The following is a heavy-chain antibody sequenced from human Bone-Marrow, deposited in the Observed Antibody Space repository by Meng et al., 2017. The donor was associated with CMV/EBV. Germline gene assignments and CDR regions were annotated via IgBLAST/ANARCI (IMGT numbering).Heavy chain of an antibody. V-gene: IGHV3-23*03. CDR1: GFTFRKYA. Sequence: GESLKISCAASGFTFRKYAMSWVRQAPGKGLEWVSILYRGAGSTNYADSVKGRFTISRDNSKNTLYLQMNSLRAEDTAVYYCAKVGTVVTPDGDYWGQGTLVTFSS. CDR2: LYRGAGST. J-gene: IGHJ4*02. D-gene: IGHD4-23*01. CDR3: AKVGTVVTPDGDY.